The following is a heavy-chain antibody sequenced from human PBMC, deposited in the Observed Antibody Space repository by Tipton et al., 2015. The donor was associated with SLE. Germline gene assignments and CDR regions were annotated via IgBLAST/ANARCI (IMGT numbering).Heavy chain of an antibody. Sequence: QSGAEVKKPGESLKISCKASGYSFTNYWIAWVRQMPGKGLEWMGVIYPGDSDTRYSPSFQGQVTISADRSISTAYLQWSSLTASDTAMYYCARLGAGRSVTPDWFDPWSQGTLVTVSS. V-gene: IGHV5-51*03. J-gene: IGHJ5*02. D-gene: IGHD4/OR15-4a*01. CDR1: GYSFTNYW. CDR2: IYPGDSDT. CDR3: ARLGAGRSVTPDWFDP.